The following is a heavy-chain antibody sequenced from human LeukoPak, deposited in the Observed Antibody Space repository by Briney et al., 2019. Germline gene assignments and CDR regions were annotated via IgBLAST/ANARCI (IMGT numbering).Heavy chain of an antibody. Sequence: PGGSLRLSCAASRFTFSNYVMHWVRQAPGKGLEWVATISYDGSNKYYADSVKGRFTISRDNSKNTLYLQMNSLRVDDTAVYYCAKETEYHAAFDIWGQGTMVTISS. CDR1: RFTFSNYV. J-gene: IGHJ3*02. CDR2: ISYDGSNK. D-gene: IGHD1-14*01. V-gene: IGHV3-30*04. CDR3: AKETEYHAAFDI.